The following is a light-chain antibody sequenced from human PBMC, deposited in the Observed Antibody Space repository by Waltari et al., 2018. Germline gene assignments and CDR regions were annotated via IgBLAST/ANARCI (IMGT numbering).Light chain of an antibody. V-gene: IGKV4-1*01. Sequence: DIVMTQSPDSLAVSLGETATINCKSIQSLLYSSNNKNSLTWYQQKPGQPPKLLLYWAATRGSGVPDRFSGSGSETDFTLTISSLQAEDVAVYYCQQYYTTPLTFGQGTKVEIK. CDR3: QQYYTTPLT. CDR2: WAA. J-gene: IGKJ1*01. CDR1: QSLLYSSNNKNS.